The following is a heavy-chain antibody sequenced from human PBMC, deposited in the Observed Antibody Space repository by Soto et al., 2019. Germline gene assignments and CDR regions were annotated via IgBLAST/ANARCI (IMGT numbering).Heavy chain of an antibody. J-gene: IGHJ4*02. CDR1: GGSISSYY. V-gene: IGHV4-59*01. D-gene: IGHD3-9*01. Sequence: SETLSLTCTVSGGSISSYYWSWIRQPPGKGLEWIGYIYYSGSTNYNPSLKSRVTISVDTSKNQFSLKLSSVTAADTAVYYCARGDILTGYDYWGQGTLVTVSS. CDR2: IYYSGST. CDR3: ARGDILTGYDY.